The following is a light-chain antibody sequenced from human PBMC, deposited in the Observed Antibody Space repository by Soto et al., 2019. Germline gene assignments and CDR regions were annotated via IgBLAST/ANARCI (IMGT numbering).Light chain of an antibody. V-gene: IGKV3-20*01. Sequence: PGERATLSCRASQSLRSGDLACYQQIPGQAPGLLIYGASSRATGIPDTFSGSGSGTDFTLTITRLEPEDFALYYCQQYGHSPRTFGQGTKVDI. CDR3: QQYGHSPRT. J-gene: IGKJ1*01. CDR1: QSLRSGD. CDR2: GAS.